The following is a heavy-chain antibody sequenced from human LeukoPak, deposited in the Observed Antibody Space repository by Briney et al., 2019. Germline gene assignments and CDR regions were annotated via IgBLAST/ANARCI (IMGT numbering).Heavy chain of an antibody. J-gene: IGHJ4*02. CDR2: ISSSGRNL. CDR3: ARGSYGGNYFDY. CDR1: GFIFSRFE. D-gene: IGHD4-23*01. V-gene: IGHV3-48*03. Sequence: GGSLRLSCAASGFIFSRFEMNWVRQAPGKGLEWISYISSSGRNLFYADSVKGRFTISRDNAKNSLYLQMNSLRDEDTAVYFCARGSYGGNYFDYWGQGSLVTVSS.